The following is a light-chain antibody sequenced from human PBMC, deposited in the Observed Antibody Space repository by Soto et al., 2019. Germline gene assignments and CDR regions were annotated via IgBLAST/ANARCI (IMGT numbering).Light chain of an antibody. CDR2: EVS. CDR1: SSDVGGYDF. V-gene: IGLV2-14*01. J-gene: IGLJ1*01. CDR3: SSYTSSSDFYI. Sequence: ALTQPASVSGSPRQAITISCTGASSDVGGYDFVSWFQQHPGKAPKLLIYEVSNRPSGVSNRFSGSKSGNTASLTISGLQAEDESDYFCSSYTSSSDFYIFGTGTKVTVL.